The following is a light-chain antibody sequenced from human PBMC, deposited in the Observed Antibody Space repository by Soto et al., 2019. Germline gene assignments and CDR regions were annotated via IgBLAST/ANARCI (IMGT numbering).Light chain of an antibody. CDR2: DNN. CDR1: SSNSGNNY. V-gene: IGLV1-51*01. CDR3: GTWDSSRSAVV. Sequence: QSVLTQPPSVAAAPGQKVTISCSGSSSNSGNNYLSSYQQLPGTAPKLLMYDNNKRPSGIPDRFSCSKSGTSATLGITGLQTGAEADYYCGTWDSSRSAVVFGGGTKLTVL. J-gene: IGLJ2*01.